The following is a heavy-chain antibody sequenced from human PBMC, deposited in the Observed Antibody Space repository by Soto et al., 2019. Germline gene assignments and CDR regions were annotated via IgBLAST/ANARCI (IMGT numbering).Heavy chain of an antibody. CDR2: ISGDSGSS. CDR1: GFTFEAYS. CDR3: TKRRSARPGFDAFDL. J-gene: IGHJ3*01. Sequence: GGSLRLSCAASGFTFEAYSLHWVRQLPGKGLEWVAGISGDSGSSGYADSVRGRFTVSRDNAKNSLFLQMSSLSPEDTALYYCTKRRSARPGFDAFDLWGQGTMVTVSS. V-gene: IGHV3-9*01.